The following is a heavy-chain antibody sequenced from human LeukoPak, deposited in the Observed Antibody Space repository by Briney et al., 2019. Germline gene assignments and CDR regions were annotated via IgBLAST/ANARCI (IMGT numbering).Heavy chain of an antibody. CDR1: WFTVSSNS. D-gene: IGHD3-22*01. V-gene: IGHV3-53*01. CDR3: AIGGSRIVVVPTYYFDY. Sequence: GGSLRLSCAVYWFTVSSNSMSWVRQAPGKGLEWVSVIYSGDRTYYADSVKGRFAISRDNSKNTLYLQMNSLRAEDTAVYYCAIGGSRIVVVPTYYFDYWGQGTLVTVSS. CDR2: IYSGDRT. J-gene: IGHJ4*02.